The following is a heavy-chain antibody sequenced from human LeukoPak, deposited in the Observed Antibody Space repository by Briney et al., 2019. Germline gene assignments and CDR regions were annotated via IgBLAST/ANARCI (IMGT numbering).Heavy chain of an antibody. V-gene: IGHV1-2*02. CDR2: INPNSGGT. J-gene: IGHJ5*02. CDR1: GYTFTGYY. CDR3: ARVLGYYSNNWFDP. Sequence: ASVKVSCKASGYTFTGYYMHWVRQAPGQGLEWMGWINPNSGGTNYAQKFQGRVTMTRDTFISTAYMELSRLRSDDTAVYYCARVLGYYSNNWFDPWGQGTLVTVSS. D-gene: IGHD3-3*01.